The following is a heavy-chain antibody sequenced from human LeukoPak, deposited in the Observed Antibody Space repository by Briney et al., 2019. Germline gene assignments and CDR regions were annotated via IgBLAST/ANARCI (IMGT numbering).Heavy chain of an antibody. J-gene: IGHJ6*02. CDR3: ARDQGVAGTRPLGKDV. V-gene: IGHV3-21*01. CDR1: GFTFSSYS. Sequence: GGSLRLSCAASGFTFSSYSMNWVRQAPGKGLEWVSSISSSSSYIYYADSVKGRFTISRDNAKNSLYLQMNSLRAEDTAVYYCARDQGVAGTRPLGKDVWGQGTTVTVSS. CDR2: ISSSSSYI. D-gene: IGHD6-19*01.